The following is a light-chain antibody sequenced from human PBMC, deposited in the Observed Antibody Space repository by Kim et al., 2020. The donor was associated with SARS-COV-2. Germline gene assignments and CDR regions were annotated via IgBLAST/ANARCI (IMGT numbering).Light chain of an antibody. CDR1: SSDVGGYNY. Sequence: GKSVTISCTGTSSDVGGYNYVSWYQQHPGKAPKLIIYDVSKRPSGVPDRFSGSKSGNTASLTISGLQAEDEADYYCCSYAGSYTYVFGTGTKVTVL. V-gene: IGLV2-11*01. CDR3: CSYAGSYTYV. J-gene: IGLJ1*01. CDR2: DVS.